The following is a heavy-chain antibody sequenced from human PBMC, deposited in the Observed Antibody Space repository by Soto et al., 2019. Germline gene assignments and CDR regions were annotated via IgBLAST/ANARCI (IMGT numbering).Heavy chain of an antibody. CDR2: TYYRSKWYN. CDR3: ARDRIAAAGQYYYGMDV. CDR1: GDSVSSNSAA. V-gene: IGHV6-1*01. J-gene: IGHJ6*02. D-gene: IGHD6-13*01. Sequence: SPTLSLTCAISGDSVSSNSAAWNWIRQSPSRGLEWLGRTYYRSKWYNDYAVSVKSRITINPDTSKNQFSLQLNSVTPEDTAVYYCARDRIAAAGQYYYGMDVWGQGTTVTVSS.